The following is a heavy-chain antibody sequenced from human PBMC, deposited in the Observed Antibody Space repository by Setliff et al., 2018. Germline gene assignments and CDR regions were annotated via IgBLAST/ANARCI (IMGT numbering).Heavy chain of an antibody. Sequence: GASVKVSCKVSGYTLTELSRHWVRQAPGKGLEWMGGFDPEDGETIYAQKFQGRVTMTEDTSTDTAYMELSSLRSEDTAVYYCARENMAKNFWGEHSDYWGQGTLVTVSS. V-gene: IGHV1-24*01. CDR1: GYTLTELS. CDR3: ARENMAKNFWGEHSDY. D-gene: IGHD3-3*01. J-gene: IGHJ4*02. CDR2: FDPEDGET.